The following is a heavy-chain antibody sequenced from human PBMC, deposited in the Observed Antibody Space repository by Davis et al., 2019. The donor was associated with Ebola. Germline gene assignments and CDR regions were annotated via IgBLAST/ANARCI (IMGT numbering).Heavy chain of an antibody. CDR1: GFTFSSYS. J-gene: IGHJ6*02. D-gene: IGHD3-3*01. CDR3: TTRHYDFWRYYYGMDV. CDR2: ISSSSSYI. Sequence: GESLKISCAASGFTFSSYSMNWVRQAPGKGLEWVSSISSSSSYIYYADSVKGRFTISRDNAKNSLYLQMNSLRAEDTAVYYCTTRHYDFWRYYYGMDVWGQGTTVTVSS. V-gene: IGHV3-21*01.